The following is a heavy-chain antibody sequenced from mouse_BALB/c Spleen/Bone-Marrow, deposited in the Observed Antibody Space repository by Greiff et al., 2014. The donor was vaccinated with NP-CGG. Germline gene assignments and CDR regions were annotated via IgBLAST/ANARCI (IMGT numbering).Heavy chain of an antibody. CDR2: FNPYNDDS. J-gene: IGHJ2*01. V-gene: IGHV1-14*01. D-gene: IGHD2-3*01. CDR3: AREGWLLRFDY. CDR1: GYIFTAYV. Sequence: VQLQQSGPELVKPGASVKMSCKASGYIFTAYVMHWMKQKPGQGLEWIGFFNPYNDDSNYNEKFKGKATLTSDKSSSTAYMELSSLTSEDSAVYYCAREGWLLRFDYWGQGTTLTVSS.